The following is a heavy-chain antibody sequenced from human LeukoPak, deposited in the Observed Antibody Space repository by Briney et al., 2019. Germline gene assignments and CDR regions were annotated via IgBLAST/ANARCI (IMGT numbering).Heavy chain of an antibody. Sequence: GGSLRLSCAASGVTFSSYSMNWVRQAPGKGLEWVSSISSSSSYIYYADSVKGRFTISRDNAKNSLYLQMNSLRAEDTAVYYCAGGTTTVTTLDYWGQGTLVTVSS. CDR2: ISSSSSYI. CDR3: AGGTTTVTTLDY. V-gene: IGHV3-21*01. D-gene: IGHD4-17*01. J-gene: IGHJ4*02. CDR1: GVTFSSYS.